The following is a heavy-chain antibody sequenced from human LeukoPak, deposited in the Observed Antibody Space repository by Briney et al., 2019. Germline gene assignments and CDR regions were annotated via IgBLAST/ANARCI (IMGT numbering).Heavy chain of an antibody. Sequence: GGSLRLSCAASGFTVSSNYMSWVRQAPGKGLEWVSVIYSGGSTYYADSVKGRFTISRDNSKNTLYLQMNSLRAEGTAVYYCAGRCSVTRCHFSSYGMDVWGQGTTVTVSS. J-gene: IGHJ6*02. CDR2: IYSGGST. CDR3: AGRCSVTRCHFSSYGMDV. V-gene: IGHV3-66*01. CDR1: GFTVSSNY. D-gene: IGHD2-15*01.